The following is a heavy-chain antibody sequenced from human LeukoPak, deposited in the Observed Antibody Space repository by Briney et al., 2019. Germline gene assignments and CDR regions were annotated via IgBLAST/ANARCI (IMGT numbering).Heavy chain of an antibody. V-gene: IGHV4-4*07. D-gene: IGHD2-8*02. CDR3: ARVAVSGPTGWFDS. CDR1: GGSISSYY. J-gene: IGHJ5*01. Sequence: SETLSLTCTVSGGSISSYYWSWIRQPAGKGLEWIGRIYTSGSTNYNPSLKSRVTMSVDTSKNQFSLKLSSVTAADTATYYCARVAVSGPTGWFDSWGQGTLVIVSS. CDR2: IYTSGST.